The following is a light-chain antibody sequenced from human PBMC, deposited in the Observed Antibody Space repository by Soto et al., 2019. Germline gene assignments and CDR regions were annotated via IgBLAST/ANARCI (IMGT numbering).Light chain of an antibody. CDR2: EVS. CDR1: SSDVGYYNY. J-gene: IGLJ1*01. CDR3: SSFTSRFTFV. V-gene: IGLV2-14*01. Sequence: QSVLTQPASVSGSPGQSISISCAGASSDVGYYNYVSWYQQHPGKAPKLMIYEVSNRPSGVSNRFSGSKSGNTASLTISGLQAEDEADYYCSSFTSRFTFVFGTGTKVTVL.